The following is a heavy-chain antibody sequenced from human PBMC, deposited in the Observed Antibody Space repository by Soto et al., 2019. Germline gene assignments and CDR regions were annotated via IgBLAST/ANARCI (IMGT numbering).Heavy chain of an antibody. CDR2: IYHGGTT. Sequence: QVQLQESGPGLVKPSGTLSLTCAVSGGSISSSYWWNWVRQTPRGGLEWIGKIYHGGTTNYNPSLKNRVTISVDKSQNQVSLKLTSVTAADTAVYYCVSSLNYDFWRDGGRHFYFDYWGRGILATVSS. CDR1: GGSISSSYW. CDR3: VSSLNYDFWRDGGRHFYFDY. D-gene: IGHD3-3*01. J-gene: IGHJ4*02. V-gene: IGHV4-4*02.